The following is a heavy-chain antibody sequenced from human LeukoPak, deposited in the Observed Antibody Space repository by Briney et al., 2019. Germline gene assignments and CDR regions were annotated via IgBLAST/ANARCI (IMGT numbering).Heavy chain of an antibody. V-gene: IGHV4-4*09. CDR1: GGPISSYY. J-gene: IGHJ4*02. Sequence: SETLSLTCTVSGGPISSYYWSWIRQPPGKGLEWIGYIYTSGSTNYNPSLKSRVTISVDTSKNQFSLKLSSVTAADTAVYYCARLDSGSYRGYDYWGQGTLVTVSS. CDR3: ARLDSGSYRGYDY. CDR2: IYTSGST. D-gene: IGHD1-26*01.